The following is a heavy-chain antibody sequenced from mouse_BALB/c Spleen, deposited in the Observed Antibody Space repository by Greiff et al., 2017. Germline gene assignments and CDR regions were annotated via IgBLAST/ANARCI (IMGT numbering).Heavy chain of an antibody. J-gene: IGHJ4*01. Sequence: VKLQESGAELARPGASVKMSCKASGYTFTSYTMHWVKQRPGQGLEWIGYINPSSGYTNYNQKFKDKATLTADKSSSTAYMQLSSLTSEDSAVYYCARRLYYAMDYWGQGTSVTVSS. CDR1: GYTFTSYT. D-gene: IGHD2-2*01. CDR2: INPSSGYT. V-gene: IGHV1-4*01. CDR3: ARRLYYAMDY.